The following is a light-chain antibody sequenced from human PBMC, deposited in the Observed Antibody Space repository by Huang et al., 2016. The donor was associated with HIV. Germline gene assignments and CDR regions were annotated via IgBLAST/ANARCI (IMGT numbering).Light chain of an antibody. CDR2: AAS. Sequence: DIQMTQSPSSLSASVGDRVTITCRASRGISNSLAWYQQQPGEAPQLLLYAASRLQGGVPARFSGSGSRTDYTLTISSLQPEDSATYYCQQYYNTTLSFGGGTKVEIK. CDR1: RGISNS. J-gene: IGKJ4*01. V-gene: IGKV1-NL1*01. CDR3: QQYYNTTLS.